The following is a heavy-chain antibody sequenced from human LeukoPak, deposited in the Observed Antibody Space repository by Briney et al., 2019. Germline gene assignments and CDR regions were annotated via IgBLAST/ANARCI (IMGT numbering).Heavy chain of an antibody. CDR2: IKFDGSAT. J-gene: IGHJ4*02. Sequence: GESLRLSCVASGFTLSSYWMSWVRQAPGKGLEWVANIKFDGSATYYVDSVKGRFTISRDDAKNSLHLQMNSLRGEDTAVYYCARDLFSGTYHEDFWGQGTLVIVSS. V-gene: IGHV3-7*01. CDR3: ARDLFSGTYHEDF. CDR1: GFTLSSYW. D-gene: IGHD1-26*01.